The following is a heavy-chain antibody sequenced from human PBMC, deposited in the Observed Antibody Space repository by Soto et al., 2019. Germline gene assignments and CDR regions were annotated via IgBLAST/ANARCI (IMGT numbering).Heavy chain of an antibody. J-gene: IGHJ4*02. CDR3: ARWWVATADYYFDY. V-gene: IGHV4-59*08. CDR2: IDYSGST. CDR1: GCNIRSFY. Sequence: SVPLSHTCSFSGCNIRSFYWSCIRQTPGKGLEWIGYIDYSGSTNYNPSLKSRVTISVDTSKNQYSLKLNSMTAADTVVYYCARWWVATADYYFDYWGQGTLVTVSS. D-gene: IGHD5-12*01.